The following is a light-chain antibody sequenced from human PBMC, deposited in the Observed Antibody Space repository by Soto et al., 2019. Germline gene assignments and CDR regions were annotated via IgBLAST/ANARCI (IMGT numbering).Light chain of an antibody. V-gene: IGKV3-20*01. J-gene: IGKJ1*01. Sequence: EVVTKQSPATLSVSPGERASLSCRASQSVSNSFLAWYQQKAGQSPRLLIYAASARAIGIPDRFSGSGSGTDFTLTISRLEPEDFAVYYCQQYGHSPRTFGQGTKVDIK. CDR3: QQYGHSPRT. CDR2: AAS. CDR1: QSVSNSF.